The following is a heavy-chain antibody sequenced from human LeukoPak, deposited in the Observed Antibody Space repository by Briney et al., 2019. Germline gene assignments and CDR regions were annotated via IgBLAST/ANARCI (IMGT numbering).Heavy chain of an antibody. CDR3: ARHHIKYAYYYGSGSSNQNWFDP. D-gene: IGHD3-10*01. CDR2: NHYSRNT. V-gene: IGHV4-39*01. J-gene: IGHJ5*02. CDR1: GRSNSSSRYY. Sequence: SETLSLICTISGRSNSSSRYYWSLIRRPPGKGQEWNGSNHYSRNTYYNPSLKSRITISVDTSKNQFSLKLSSVTAADTAVYYCARHHIKYAYYYGSGSSNQNWFDPWGQGTLVTVSS.